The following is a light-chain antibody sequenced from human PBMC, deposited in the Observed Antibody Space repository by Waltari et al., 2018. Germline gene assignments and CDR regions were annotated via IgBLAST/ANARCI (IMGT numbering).Light chain of an antibody. CDR2: AAS. Sequence: VLTQSPGTLSLSPGERATLSCRSSQSVSKYLAWYQQRPGQAPRLLIYAASTRATGVPDRFSGSGFGTDFSLTISRLEPEDFAVYYCQNHERLPATFGQGTKVEIK. V-gene: IGKV3-20*01. J-gene: IGKJ1*01. CDR3: QNHERLPAT. CDR1: QSVSKY.